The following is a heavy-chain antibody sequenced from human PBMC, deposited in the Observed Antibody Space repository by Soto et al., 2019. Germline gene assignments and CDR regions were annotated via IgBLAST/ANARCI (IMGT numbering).Heavy chain of an antibody. CDR2: SAPEEGEP. J-gene: IGHJ4*02. CDR1: KNTLTELT. Sequence: ASVKVSCKXPKNTLTELTIDWLRQAPGKGLEWMGRSAPEEGEPIYPQKFQGRVSMTEDPSTDTAYMELTSLRFEDTAVYFCAADRKIVGTIGAFDFWGQGTQVTVSS. CDR3: AADRKIVGTIGAFDF. D-gene: IGHD1-26*01. V-gene: IGHV1-24*01.